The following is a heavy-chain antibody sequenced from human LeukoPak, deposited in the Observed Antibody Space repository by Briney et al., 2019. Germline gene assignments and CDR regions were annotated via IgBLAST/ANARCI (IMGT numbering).Heavy chain of an antibody. V-gene: IGHV1-2*02. CDR3: ARDPGDYGGNRFDY. J-gene: IGHJ4*02. CDR2: INPNSGGT. Sequence: ASVKVSCKASGYTFTGYYLHWVRQAPGQGLEWIGWINPNSGGTNYAQKFQGRATMTRDTSISTAYMELSRLRSDDTAVYYCARDPGDYGGNRFDYWGQGTLVTISS. CDR1: GYTFTGYY. D-gene: IGHD4-23*01.